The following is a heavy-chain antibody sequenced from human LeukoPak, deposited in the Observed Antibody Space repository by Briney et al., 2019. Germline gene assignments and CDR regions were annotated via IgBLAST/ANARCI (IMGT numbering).Heavy chain of an antibody. CDR1: GGSISSSSYY. CDR2: IYYSGST. D-gene: IGHD4-17*01. V-gene: IGHV4-39*01. J-gene: IGHJ4*02. Sequence: SETLSLTCTVSGGSISSSSYYWGWIRQPPGKGLEWIGSIYYSGSTYYNPSLKSRVTISVDTSKNQCSLKLSSVTAADTAVYYCARLSATVTTDIFDYWGQGTLVTVSS. CDR3: ARLSATVTTDIFDY.